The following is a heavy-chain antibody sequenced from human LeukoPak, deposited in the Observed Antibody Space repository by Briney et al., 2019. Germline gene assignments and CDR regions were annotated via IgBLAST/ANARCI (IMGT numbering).Heavy chain of an antibody. V-gene: IGHV4-39*01. Sequence: SETLSLTCTVSGGSISSSSYYWGWIRQPPGKGLEWIGSIYYSGSTYYNPSLKSRVTISVDTSKNQFSLKLSSVTAADTAVYYCARHKGSYYSLSWFDPWGQGTLVTVSS. J-gene: IGHJ5*02. CDR1: GGSISSSSYY. CDR3: ARHKGSYYSLSWFDP. CDR2: IYYSGST. D-gene: IGHD3-10*01.